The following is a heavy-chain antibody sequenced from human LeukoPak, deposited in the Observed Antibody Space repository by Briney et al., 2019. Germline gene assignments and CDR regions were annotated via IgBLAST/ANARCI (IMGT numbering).Heavy chain of an antibody. D-gene: IGHD3-10*01. J-gene: IGHJ3*02. CDR1: GGSFSGYY. CDR3: GGASDYNGAGSYYTTPDPFDT. V-gene: IGHV4-34*01. CDR2: INHSGST. Sequence: SETLSLTCAVYGGSFSGYYWSWIRQPPGKGLEWIGEINHSGSTSYNPSLKSRVTISVDTSKNQFSLKLSSVIAADTAVYYYGGASDYNGAGSYYTTPDPFDTWAKGPRATVS.